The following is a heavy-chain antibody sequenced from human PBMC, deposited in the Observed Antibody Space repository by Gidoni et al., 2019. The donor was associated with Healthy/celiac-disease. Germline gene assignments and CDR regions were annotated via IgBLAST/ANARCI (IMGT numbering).Heavy chain of an antibody. J-gene: IGHJ6*03. Sequence: GSSVKVSCKASGGTFSSYAISWVRQAPGQGLGWMGGIIPIFGTANYAQKFQGRVTITADKSTSTAYMELSSLRSEDTAVYYCASVWGNFGVVRKWSSYYYYMDVWGKGTTVTVSS. V-gene: IGHV1-69*06. CDR2: IIPIFGTA. CDR3: ASVWGNFGVVRKWSSYYYYMDV. D-gene: IGHD3-3*02. CDR1: GGTFSSYA.